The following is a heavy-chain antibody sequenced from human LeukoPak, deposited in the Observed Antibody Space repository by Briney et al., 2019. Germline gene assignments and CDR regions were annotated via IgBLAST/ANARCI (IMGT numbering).Heavy chain of an antibody. CDR2: IIPIFGTA. CDR3: ARELYYYDSSGYYNDY. J-gene: IGHJ4*02. CDR1: GGTFSSYA. D-gene: IGHD3-22*01. Sequence: SVKVSCKAFGGTFSSYAISWVRQAPGQGLEWMGRIIPIFGTANYAQKFQGRVTITTDESTSTAYMELSSLRSEDTAVYYCARELYYYDSSGYYNDYWGQGTLVTVSS. V-gene: IGHV1-69*05.